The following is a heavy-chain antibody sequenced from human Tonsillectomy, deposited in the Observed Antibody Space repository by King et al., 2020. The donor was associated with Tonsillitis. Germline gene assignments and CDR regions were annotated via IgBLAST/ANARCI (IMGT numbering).Heavy chain of an antibody. CDR3: ATEWADCGGDCYANDAFDI. J-gene: IGHJ3*02. CDR2: ISYDGSNK. V-gene: IGHV3-30*04. Sequence: VQLVESGGGVVQPGRSLRLSCAASGFTFSSYAMHWVRQAPGKGLEWVAVISYDGSNKYYADSVKGRLTISRDNSKNTLYLQMNSLRAEDTAVYYCATEWADCGGDCYANDAFDIWGQGTMVTVSS. D-gene: IGHD2-21*02. CDR1: GFTFSSYA.